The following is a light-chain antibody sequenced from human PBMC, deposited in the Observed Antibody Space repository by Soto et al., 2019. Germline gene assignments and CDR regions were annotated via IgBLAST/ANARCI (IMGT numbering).Light chain of an antibody. J-gene: IGLJ2*01. CDR3: QTWGTGGVV. Sequence: QAVVTQSPSASASLGASVKLTCTLSSGHSTYAIAWHQQQPEKGPRYLMRLNSDGSHWKGDGIPDRFSASSSGTERYLTISSLQSEDEADYYCQTWGTGGVVFGGGTKLTVL. V-gene: IGLV4-69*01. CDR1: SGHSTYA. CDR2: LNSDGSH.